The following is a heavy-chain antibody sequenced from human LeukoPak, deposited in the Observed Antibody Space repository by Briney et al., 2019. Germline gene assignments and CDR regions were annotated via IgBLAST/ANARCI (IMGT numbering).Heavy chain of an antibody. CDR2: LYTGGTT. V-gene: IGHV3-66*01. CDR3: ARAVDIVATTPFDL. D-gene: IGHD5-12*01. Sequence: PGGSLRLSCAASGFTVSSNYMSWVRQAPGKGLEWVSVLYTGGTTYYADSVKGRFTISRDNSKNTVYLDMNSLRAEDTAVYYCARAVDIVATTPFDLWGQGTMVTVS. CDR1: GFTVSSNY. J-gene: IGHJ3*01.